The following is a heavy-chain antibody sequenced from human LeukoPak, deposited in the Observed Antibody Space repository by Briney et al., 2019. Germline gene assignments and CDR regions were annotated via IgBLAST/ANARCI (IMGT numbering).Heavy chain of an antibody. CDR1: GFTFSSYG. J-gene: IGHJ4*02. CDR3: AKDLNGGNSPNFDY. D-gene: IGHD4-23*01. V-gene: IGHV3-23*01. CDR2: ISGSGGST. Sequence: GGTLRLSCAASGFTFSSYGMSWVRQAPGKGLEWVSAISGSGGSTYYADSVKGRFTISRDNSKNTLYLQMNSLRAEDTAVYYCAKDLNGGNSPNFDYWGQGTLVTVSS.